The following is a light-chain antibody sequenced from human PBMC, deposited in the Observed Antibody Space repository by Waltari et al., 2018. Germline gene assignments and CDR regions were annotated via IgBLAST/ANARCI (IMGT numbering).Light chain of an antibody. CDR1: SSDVGSYNL. CDR3: CSYAGSSTHVV. CDR2: EVS. J-gene: IGLJ2*01. V-gene: IGLV2-23*02. Sequence: QSALTPPASLSGSPGQSITLSRPGTSSDVGSYNLFSWYQQHPGKAPKLMIYEVSKRPSGVSNCFSGSKSGNTASLTISGLQAEDEADYYCCSYAGSSTHVVFGGGTKLTVL.